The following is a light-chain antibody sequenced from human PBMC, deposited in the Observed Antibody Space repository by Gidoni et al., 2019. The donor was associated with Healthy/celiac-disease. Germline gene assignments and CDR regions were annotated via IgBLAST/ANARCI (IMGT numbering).Light chain of an antibody. Sequence: IVMTQSPDSLAVSLGGRATINCKSSQSVLYSSNNKNYLAWYQQKPGQPPKLLIYWASTRESGVPDRFSGSGSVTDFTLTISSLQAEDVAVYYCQQYYSTPITFGQGTRLEIK. V-gene: IGKV4-1*01. CDR1: QSVLYSSNNKNY. CDR2: WAS. J-gene: IGKJ5*01. CDR3: QQYYSTPIT.